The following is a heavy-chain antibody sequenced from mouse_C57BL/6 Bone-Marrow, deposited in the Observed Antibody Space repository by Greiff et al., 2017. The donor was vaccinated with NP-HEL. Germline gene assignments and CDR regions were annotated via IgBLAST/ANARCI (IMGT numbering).Heavy chain of an antibody. CDR1: GFTFSSYA. V-gene: IGHV5-4*01. CDR3: ARDPLTGYFTY. D-gene: IGHD4-1*01. Sequence: EVQRVESGGGLVKPGGSLKLSCAASGFTFSSYAMSWVRQTPEKRLEWVATISDGGSYTSYPDNVKGRFTISRDNAKNNLYLQMSHLKSEDTAMYYCARDPLTGYFTYWGQGTLVTVSA. CDR2: ISDGGSYT. J-gene: IGHJ3*01.